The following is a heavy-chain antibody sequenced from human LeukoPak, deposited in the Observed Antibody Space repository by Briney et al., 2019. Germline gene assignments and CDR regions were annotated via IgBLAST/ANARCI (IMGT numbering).Heavy chain of an antibody. D-gene: IGHD5-18*01. CDR2: IYYSGST. V-gene: IGHV4-39*01. CDR1: GGSISSSSYY. J-gene: IGHJ4*02. CDR3: ARHQPTGYSYGYYFDY. Sequence: PSETLSLTCTVSGGSISSSSYYWGWIRQPPGKGLEWIGSIYYSGSTYYNPSLKSRVTISVDTSKNQFSLKLSSVTAADTAVYYCARHQPTGYSYGYYFDYWGQGTLVTVSS.